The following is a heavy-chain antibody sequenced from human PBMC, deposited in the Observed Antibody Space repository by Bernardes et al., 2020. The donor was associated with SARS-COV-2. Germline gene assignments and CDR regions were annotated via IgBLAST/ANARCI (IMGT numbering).Heavy chain of an antibody. J-gene: IGHJ6*02. V-gene: IGHV4-39*02. Sequence: TLSLTCTVSGGSISSSSYYWGWIRQPPGKGLEWIGSIYYSGSTYYNPSLKSRVTISVDTSKNQFSLKLSSVTAADTAVYYCARESILRYFDWLRDYYGMDVWGQGTTVTVSS. CDR2: IYYSGST. D-gene: IGHD3-9*01. CDR3: ARESILRYFDWLRDYYGMDV. CDR1: GGSISSSSYY.